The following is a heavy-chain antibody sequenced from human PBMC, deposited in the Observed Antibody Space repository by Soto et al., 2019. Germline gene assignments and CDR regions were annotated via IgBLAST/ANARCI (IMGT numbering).Heavy chain of an antibody. V-gene: IGHV3-23*01. CDR3: AKFFDFWSGQSPLYGMDV. D-gene: IGHD3-3*01. CDR2: ISGSGVST. Sequence: PGGSLRLSCTASGFTFSSYAMSWVRQAPGKGLEWVSAISGSGVSTYYADSVKGRFTISRDNSKNTLYLQMNSLRAEDTAVYYCAKFFDFWSGQSPLYGMDVWGQGTTVTVSS. CDR1: GFTFSSYA. J-gene: IGHJ6*02.